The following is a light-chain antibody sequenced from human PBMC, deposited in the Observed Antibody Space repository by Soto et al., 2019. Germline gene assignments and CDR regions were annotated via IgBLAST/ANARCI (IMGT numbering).Light chain of an antibody. J-gene: IGKJ4*01. CDR3: QQCSNWPLT. CDR2: ETS. Sequence: IQLTQSPSSLSASVGDRVTITCRASQGIDSYLAWYQQRPGKVPQLLIYETSILQSGVSSRFSGSGSGTDFTLTISSLEPEDFAVYYCQQCSNWPLTFGGGTKVDIK. V-gene: IGKV1-9*01. CDR1: QGIDSY.